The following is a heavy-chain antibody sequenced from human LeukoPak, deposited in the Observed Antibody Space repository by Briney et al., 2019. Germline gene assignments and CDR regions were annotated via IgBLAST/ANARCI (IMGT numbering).Heavy chain of an antibody. CDR1: GGSISSYY. Sequence: SETLSLTWTVSGGSISSYYWSWIRQPPGKGLEWIGYIYTSGSTNYNPSLKSRVTISVDTSKNQFSLKLSSVTAADTAVYYCARHVGSSWSPFDYWGQGTLVTVSS. D-gene: IGHD6-13*01. V-gene: IGHV4-4*09. CDR2: IYTSGST. CDR3: ARHVGSSWSPFDY. J-gene: IGHJ4*02.